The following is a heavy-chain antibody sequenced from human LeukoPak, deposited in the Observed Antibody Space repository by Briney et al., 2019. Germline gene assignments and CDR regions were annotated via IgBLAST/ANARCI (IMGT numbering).Heavy chain of an antibody. CDR2: IYSGGST. V-gene: IGHV3-53*01. CDR3: ARAGGSAFDI. J-gene: IGHJ3*02. D-gene: IGHD2-15*01. Sequence: GGSLRLSCAASGFTFDDYGMSWVRQAPGKGLEWVSVIYSGGSTYYADSVKGRFTISRDNSKNTLYLQMNSLRAEDTAVYYCARAGGSAFDIWGQGTMVTVSS. CDR1: GFTFDDYG.